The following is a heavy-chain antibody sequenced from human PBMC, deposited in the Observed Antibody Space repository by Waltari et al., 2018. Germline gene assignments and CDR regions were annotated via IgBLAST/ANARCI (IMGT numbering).Heavy chain of an antibody. D-gene: IGHD3-10*01. CDR1: GFTFSSYW. V-gene: IGHV3-7*03. J-gene: IGHJ3*02. CDR3: ARVLHPSGGSSYYAAFDS. Sequence: EVQLVESGGGLVQPGGSLRLSCAASGFTFSSYWMTWVRQARGVGGGGTNNINKEGSRSEYVASVWSRFPTAPAGSKTALVLESVSLRSVYPAVYYCARVLHPSGGSSYYAAFDSWGQGTMVTVSS. CDR2: INKEGSRS.